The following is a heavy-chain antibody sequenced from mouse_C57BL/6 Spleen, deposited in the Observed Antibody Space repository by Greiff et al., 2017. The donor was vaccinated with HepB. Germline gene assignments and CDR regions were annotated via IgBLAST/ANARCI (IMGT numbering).Heavy chain of an antibody. CDR2: IGPGSGST. J-gene: IGHJ4*01. V-gene: IGHV1-77*01. CDR1: GYTFTDYY. D-gene: IGHD1-1*01. Sequence: VKLMESGAELVKPGASVKISCKASGYTFTDYYINWVKQRPGQGLEWIGTIGPGSGSTYYNEKFKGKATLTTDNSSSNAYMQLSSLTSEDSAVYFCARSRSLTTVVATDAMDYWGQGTSVTVSS. CDR3: ARSRSLTTVVATDAMDY.